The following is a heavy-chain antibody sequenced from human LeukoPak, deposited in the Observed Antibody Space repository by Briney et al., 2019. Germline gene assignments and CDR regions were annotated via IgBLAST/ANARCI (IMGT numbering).Heavy chain of an antibody. V-gene: IGHV4-34*01. J-gene: IGHJ4*02. CDR1: GGSFSGYY. D-gene: IGHD3-3*02. CDR2: INHSGST. CDR3: ARGLPFSPAFDY. Sequence: PSETLSLTCAVYGGSFSGYYWSWIRQPPGKGLEWIGEINHSGSTNYNPSLKSRVTISVDTSKNQFSLKLSSVTAADTAMYYCARGLPFSPAFDYWGQGTLVTVSS.